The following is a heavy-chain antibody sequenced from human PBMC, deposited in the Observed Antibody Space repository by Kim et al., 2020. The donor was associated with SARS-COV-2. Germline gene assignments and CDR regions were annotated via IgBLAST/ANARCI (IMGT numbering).Heavy chain of an antibody. V-gene: IGHV1-2*06. CDR2: INPNSGGT. CDR3: ARDGGYDWFDGGMDG. Sequence: AAVKVSCKASGYTFTGYYMHWVRQAPGQGLEWMGRINPNSGGTNYAKKFQGRVTMTRDTYISTAYMELSRLRSDDTAVYYCARDGGYDWFDGGMDGWGQGTTVTVSS. J-gene: IGHJ6*02. CDR1: GYTFTGYY. D-gene: IGHD5-12*01.